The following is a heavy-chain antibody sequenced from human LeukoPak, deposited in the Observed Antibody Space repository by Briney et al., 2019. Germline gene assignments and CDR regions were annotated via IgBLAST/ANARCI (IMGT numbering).Heavy chain of an antibody. CDR2: IYTSGST. J-gene: IGHJ5*02. Sequence: SETLSLTCAVYGGSFSDYYWSWIRQPAGKGLEWIGRIYTSGSTNYNPSLKSRVTMSVDTSKNQFSLKLSSVTAADTAVYYCARGVVGGYSYGIWFDPWGQGTLVTVSS. CDR1: GGSFSDYY. CDR3: ARGVVGGYSYGIWFDP. V-gene: IGHV4-59*10. D-gene: IGHD5-18*01.